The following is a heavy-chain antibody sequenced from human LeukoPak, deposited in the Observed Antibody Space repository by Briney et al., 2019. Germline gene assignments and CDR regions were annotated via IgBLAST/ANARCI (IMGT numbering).Heavy chain of an antibody. J-gene: IGHJ4*02. CDR2: INHSGST. Sequence: PSETLSLTCAVYGGSFSGYYWSWIRQPPGKGLEWIGEINHSGSTNYNPSLKSRVTISVDTSKNQFSLKLSSVTAADTAVYYCATQTGTSGYWGQGTLVTVPS. D-gene: IGHD1-7*01. CDR1: GGSFSGYY. CDR3: ATQTGTSGY. V-gene: IGHV4-34*01.